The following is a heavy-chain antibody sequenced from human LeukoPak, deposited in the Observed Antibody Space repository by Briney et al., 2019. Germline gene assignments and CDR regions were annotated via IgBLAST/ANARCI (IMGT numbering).Heavy chain of an antibody. V-gene: IGHV3-21*01. D-gene: IGHD6-19*01. J-gene: IGHJ5*02. CDR1: GFTFSSYS. Sequence: GGSLRLSCAASGFTFSSYSMNWVRQAPGKGLGWVSSISSSSSYIYYADSVKGRFTISRDNAKNSLYLQMNSLRAEDTAVYYCARDQSSVAGTTYNWFDPWGQGTLVTVSS. CDR3: ARDQSSVAGTTYNWFDP. CDR2: ISSSSSYI.